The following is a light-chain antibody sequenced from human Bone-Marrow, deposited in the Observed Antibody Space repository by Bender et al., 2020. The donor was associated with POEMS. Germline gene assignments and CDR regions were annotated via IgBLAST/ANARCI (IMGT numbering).Light chain of an antibody. CDR3: SSYTSSSTWV. CDR2: EVI. V-gene: IGLV2-14*02. Sequence: QSALTQPASVSGSPGQSITISCTGTSNDIGSYNLVSWYQQRPGKAPKLIIYEVIKRPSGVSDRFSGSRSGSTASLTISGLQAEDEADYYCSSYTSSSTWVFGGGTKLTVL. CDR1: SNDIGSYNL. J-gene: IGLJ3*02.